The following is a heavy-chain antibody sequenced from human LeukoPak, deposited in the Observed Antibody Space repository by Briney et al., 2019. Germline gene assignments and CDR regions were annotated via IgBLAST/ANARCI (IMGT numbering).Heavy chain of an antibody. J-gene: IGHJ6*02. V-gene: IGHV3-23*01. D-gene: IGHD6-13*01. CDR3: AEAASSSWPSYYYGMDV. Sequence: GGSLRLSCAASGFIFSSYSMSWVRQAPGKGLEWVSVITGSGGNTYYADSVKGRFTISKDNSKNTVYLQMSSLRVDDTAVYYCAEAASSSWPSYYYGMDVWGQGTTVTVSS. CDR2: ITGSGGNT. CDR1: GFIFSSYS.